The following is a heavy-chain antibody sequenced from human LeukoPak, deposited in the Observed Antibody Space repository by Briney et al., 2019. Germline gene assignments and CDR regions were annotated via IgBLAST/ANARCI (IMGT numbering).Heavy chain of an antibody. V-gene: IGHV1-2*02. CDR1: GYTLTGYY. CDR2: INPNSGGT. D-gene: IGHD3-3*01. Sequence: ASVKVSCKASGYTLTGYYMHWVRQAPGQGLEWMGWINPNSGGTNYAQKFQGRVTMTRDTSISTAYMELSRLRSDDTAVYYCARGSGRRSYYFDYWGQGTLVTVSS. J-gene: IGHJ4*02. CDR3: ARGSGRRSYYFDY.